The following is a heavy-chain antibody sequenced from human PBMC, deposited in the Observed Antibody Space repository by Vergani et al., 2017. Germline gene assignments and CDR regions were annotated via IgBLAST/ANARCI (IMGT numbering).Heavy chain of an antibody. D-gene: IGHD2-21*02. V-gene: IGHV1-18*01. Sequence: QVQLVQSGAEVKKPGASVKVSCKASGYTFTSYGLSWVRQAPGQGLEWMGWISAYNGNTNYAQKLQGRVTITADKSTSTAYMELSSLRSEDTAVYYCARTYCGGDCYSNYYYCMDVWGQGTTVTVSS. CDR2: ISAYNGNT. CDR1: GYTFTSYG. CDR3: ARTYCGGDCYSNYYYCMDV. J-gene: IGHJ6*02.